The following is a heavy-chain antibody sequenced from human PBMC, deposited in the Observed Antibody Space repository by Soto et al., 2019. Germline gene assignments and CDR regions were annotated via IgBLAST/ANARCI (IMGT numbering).Heavy chain of an antibody. V-gene: IGHV3-74*01. CDR3: ASLAKYGDHVTLADY. CDR2: INSDGSST. Sequence: EVQLVESGGGLVQPGGSLGLSCAASGFTFSSYWMHWVRQAPGKGLVWVSRINSDGSSTSYADSVKGRFTISRDNAKNTLYLQMYSLRAEDTAVYYSASLAKYGDHVTLADYWGQGTLVTVSS. J-gene: IGHJ4*02. CDR1: GFTFSSYW. D-gene: IGHD4-17*01.